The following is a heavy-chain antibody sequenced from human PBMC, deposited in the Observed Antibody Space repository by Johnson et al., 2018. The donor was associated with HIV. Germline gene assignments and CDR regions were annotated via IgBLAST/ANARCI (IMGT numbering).Heavy chain of an antibody. J-gene: IGHJ3*02. CDR2: LSYDGSNK. CDR3: ARAKVARGAEGWAFDI. CDR1: GFTFSSYG. D-gene: IGHD3-10*01. Sequence: QVQLLESGGGVVQPGRSLRLSCAASGFTFSSYGMHWVRQAPGKGLEWVAVLSYDGSNKYYADSVKGRITISRDNTKNTLYLQMNSLRAEDTDVYYCARAKVARGAEGWAFDIWGQGTMVTVSS. V-gene: IGHV3-30*03.